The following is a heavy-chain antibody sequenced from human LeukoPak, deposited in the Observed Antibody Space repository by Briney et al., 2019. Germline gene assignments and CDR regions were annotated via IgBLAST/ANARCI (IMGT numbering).Heavy chain of an antibody. CDR1: GGSFSGYY. J-gene: IGHJ4*02. V-gene: IGHV4-34*01. D-gene: IGHD2-2*01. Sequence: SETLSLTCAVYGGSFSGYYWSWMRQPPGKGLEWIGEINHSGSTNYNPSLKSRVTISVDTSKNQFSLKLSSVTAADTAVYYCARALWRRYCSSTSCPRSASDYWGQGTLVTVSS. CDR3: ARALWRRYCSSTSCPRSASDY. CDR2: INHSGST.